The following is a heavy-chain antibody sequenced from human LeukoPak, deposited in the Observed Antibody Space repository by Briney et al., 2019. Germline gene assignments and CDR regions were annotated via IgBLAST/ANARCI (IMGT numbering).Heavy chain of an antibody. Sequence: SETLSLTCTVSGGSISSYYWSWIRQPPGKGLEWVGYIYYSGSTNYNPSLKSRVTISVDTSKNQFSLKLSSVTAADTAVYYCAGSIGVRGAPFYYWGQGTLVTVSS. CDR1: GGSISSYY. CDR2: IYYSGST. D-gene: IGHD3-10*01. V-gene: IGHV4-59*01. CDR3: AGSIGVRGAPFYY. J-gene: IGHJ4*02.